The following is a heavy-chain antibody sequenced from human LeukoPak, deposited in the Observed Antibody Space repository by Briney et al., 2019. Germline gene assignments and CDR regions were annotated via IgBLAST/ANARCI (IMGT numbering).Heavy chain of an antibody. CDR1: GFTFRDYT. CDR2: VSKSGTYI. J-gene: IGHJ4*02. Sequence: GGSLRLSCAASGFTFRDYTMNWVRQAPGKGLEWVSAVSKSGTYIKYADSVKGRFTVSRDNAKNSLFLQMNSLRVEDTAVYFCAREVLIVVEPAANTIDYWGQGTRVTVSS. CDR3: AREVLIVVEPAANTIDY. V-gene: IGHV3-21*01. D-gene: IGHD2-2*01.